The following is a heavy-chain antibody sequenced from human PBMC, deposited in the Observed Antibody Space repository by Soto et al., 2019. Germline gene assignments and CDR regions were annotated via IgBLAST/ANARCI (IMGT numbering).Heavy chain of an antibody. J-gene: IGHJ6*02. V-gene: IGHV4-39*01. CDR2: LYYGGTT. D-gene: IGHD5-12*01. Sequence: SETLSLTCSVSCGSVISSTAFWGWVRQPPGKGLEWIVSLYYGGTTYYNPSLKSRVTISVDPSKNQFSLRLTSVTAADTGVYYCARPPDISRGYQGLDVWGQGTTVTVSS. CDR3: ARPPDISRGYQGLDV. CDR1: CGSVISSTAF.